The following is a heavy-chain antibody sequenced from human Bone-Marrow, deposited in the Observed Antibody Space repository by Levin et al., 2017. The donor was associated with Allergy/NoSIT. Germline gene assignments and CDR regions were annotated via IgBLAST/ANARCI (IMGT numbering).Heavy chain of an antibody. CDR1: GYSFASDW. V-gene: IGHV5-10-1*01. Sequence: PGESLKISCKGSGYSFASDWINWVRQMPGKGLEWMARIDPSDSYTNYSPSFQGHVTISVDKSISTAYLQWSSLKASDTAMYYCARGFLTGYSTPSDYWGQGTLVTVSS. CDR2: IDPSDSYT. D-gene: IGHD3-9*01. J-gene: IGHJ4*02. CDR3: ARGFLTGYSTPSDY.